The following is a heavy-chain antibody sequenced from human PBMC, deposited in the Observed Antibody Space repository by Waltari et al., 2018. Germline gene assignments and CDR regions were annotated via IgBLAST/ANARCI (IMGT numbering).Heavy chain of an antibody. CDR3: AKLSFDVFSGSNTFES. CDR2: INAGNGDT. Sequence: VHLVQSGAEVKKPGASVKISCRASGNDFSTYTFHWVRQAPGQGLEWLGWINAGNGDTRYAADLQDRLTLTSDSFTSTAHMELRTLTSEDMAVYYCAKLSFDVFSGSNTFESWGQGTLVTVSS. CDR1: GNDFSTYT. D-gene: IGHD3-22*01. V-gene: IGHV1-3*03. J-gene: IGHJ4*02.